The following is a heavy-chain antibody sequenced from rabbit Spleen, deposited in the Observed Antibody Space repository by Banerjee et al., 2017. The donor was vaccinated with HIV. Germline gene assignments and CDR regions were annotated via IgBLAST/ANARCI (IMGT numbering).Heavy chain of an antibody. V-gene: IGHV1S7*01. J-gene: IGHJ4*01. D-gene: IGHD1-1*01. CDR1: GFDFSSYY. CDR2: IYAGKGST. Sequence: QLKETGGGLVQPGGSLTLSCKASGFDFSSYYMSWVRQAPGKGLEWIGIIYAGKGSTDYASWVNGRFTISSDNAQNTVDLQMNSLTAADTATYFCARDVVSSAYWVFDLWGPGTLVTVS. CDR3: ARDVVSSAYWVFDL.